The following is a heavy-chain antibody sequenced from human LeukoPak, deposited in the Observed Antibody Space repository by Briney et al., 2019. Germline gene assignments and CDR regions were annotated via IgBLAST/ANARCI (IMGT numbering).Heavy chain of an antibody. D-gene: IGHD6-13*01. J-gene: IGHJ4*02. CDR2: IIPIFGTA. CDR3: ASGTRDDYIDY. CDR1: GGTFSSYA. V-gene: IGHV1-69*05. Sequence: SVKVSCKASGGTFSSYAISWVRQAPEQGLEWMGGIIPIFGTANYAQKFQGRVTITTDESTSTAYMELSSLRSEDTAVYYCASGTRDDYIDYWGQGTLVTVSS.